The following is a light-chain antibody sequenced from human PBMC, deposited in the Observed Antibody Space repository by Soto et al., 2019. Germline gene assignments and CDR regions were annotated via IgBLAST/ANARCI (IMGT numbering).Light chain of an antibody. CDR3: QQYGTPPDWERWS. V-gene: IGKV3-20*01. CDR2: GAS. Sequence: EIVLTQSPGTLSLSPGERATLSCRASQSIHSSNLAWYQQKPGRAPRLLIYGASSRATGIPDRFSGYGSGTDFTLTISTLEPEDFAVYYCQQYGTPPDWERWSFGQGTKVDIK. CDR1: QSIHSSN. J-gene: IGKJ1*01.